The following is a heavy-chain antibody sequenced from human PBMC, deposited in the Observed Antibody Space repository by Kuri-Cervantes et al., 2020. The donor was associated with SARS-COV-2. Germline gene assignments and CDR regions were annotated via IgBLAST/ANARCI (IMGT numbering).Heavy chain of an antibody. V-gene: IGHV3-15*01. CDR2: IKSKTDGGTT. D-gene: IGHD6-19*01. Sequence: GESLKISCAAFGFTFSNAWMSWVRQAPGKGLEWVGRIKSKTDGGTTDYAAPVKGRFTISRDDSKNTLYLQMNSLKTEDTAVYYCTTERWLVPAFDYWGQGTLVTVSS. CDR3: TTERWLVPAFDY. CDR1: GFTFSNAW. J-gene: IGHJ4*02.